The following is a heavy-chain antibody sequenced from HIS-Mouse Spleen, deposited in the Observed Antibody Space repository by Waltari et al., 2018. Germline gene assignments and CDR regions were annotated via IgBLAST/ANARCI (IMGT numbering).Heavy chain of an antibody. CDR2: INSDGSST. J-gene: IGHJ3*02. CDR3: ARGMGSSWPYDAFDI. Sequence: EVQLVESGGGLVQPGFTFSSYWMHWVRQGPGKGLVWVSRINSDGSSTSYADSVKGRFTISRDNAKNTLYLQMNSLRAEDTAVYYCARGMGSSWPYDAFDIWGQGTMVTVSS. D-gene: IGHD6-13*01. CDR1: FTFSSYW. V-gene: IGHV3-74*01.